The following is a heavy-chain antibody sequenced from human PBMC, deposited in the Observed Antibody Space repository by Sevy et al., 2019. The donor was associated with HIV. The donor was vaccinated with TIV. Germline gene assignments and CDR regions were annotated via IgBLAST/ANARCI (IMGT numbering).Heavy chain of an antibody. V-gene: IGHV5-51*01. CDR3: ARHYNWNDGGIYHYSMDV. CDR1: GYRFSSYW. J-gene: IGHJ6*02. Sequence: GESLKISCKGSGYRFSSYWIVWVRQMPGKGLEWMGVIYPSDSDTRYSPSFQGQVTISADKSINTAYLQRSSLKPSDTAMYYCARHYNWNDGGIYHYSMDVWGQGTTVTVSS. D-gene: IGHD1-20*01. CDR2: IYPSDSDT.